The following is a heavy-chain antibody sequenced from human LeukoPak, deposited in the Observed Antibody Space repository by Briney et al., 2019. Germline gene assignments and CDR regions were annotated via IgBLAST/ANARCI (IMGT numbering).Heavy chain of an antibody. CDR1: GFTFRSYW. D-gene: IGHD3-10*01. CDR2: MKQDGSEE. CDR3: AKLAKYFYGSETYYFFEH. V-gene: IGHV3-7*01. Sequence: GGSLRLSCVASGFTFRSYWMSWVRQAPGKGLEWVAYMKQDGSEEYYLDSVKGRFTISRDNARNSVYLQMNSLRVEDTAVYYCAKLAKYFYGSETYYFFEHWGQGTPVTASS. J-gene: IGHJ4*02.